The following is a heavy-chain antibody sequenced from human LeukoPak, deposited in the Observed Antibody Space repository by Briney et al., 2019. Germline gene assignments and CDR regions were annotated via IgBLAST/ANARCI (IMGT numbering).Heavy chain of an antibody. CDR2: IYYSGST. D-gene: IGHD6-19*01. CDR3: ARAPPLAVAGTRHSFDP. V-gene: IGHV4-39*07. Sequence: SETLSLTCTVSGGSISSSSYYWGWIRQPPGKGLEWIGSIYYSGSTYYNPSLKRRVTISVDTSKNQFSLKLSSVTAADTAVYHCARAPPLAVAGTRHSFDPWGQGTLVTVSS. CDR1: GGSISSSSYY. J-gene: IGHJ5*02.